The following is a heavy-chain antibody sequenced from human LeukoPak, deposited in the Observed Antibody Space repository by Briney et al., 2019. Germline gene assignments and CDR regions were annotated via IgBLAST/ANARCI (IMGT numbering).Heavy chain of an antibody. CDR3: ARSPTLYFGADY. Sequence: SETLSLTCTVPGGSISSYYWSWIRQPPGKGLEWIGYIYYSGSTDYNPSLKSRVTISVDTSKNQFSLKLSSVTAADTAVYYCARSPTLYFGADYWGQGTLVTVSS. CDR1: GGSISSYY. D-gene: IGHD3-10*01. V-gene: IGHV4-59*01. J-gene: IGHJ4*02. CDR2: IYYSGST.